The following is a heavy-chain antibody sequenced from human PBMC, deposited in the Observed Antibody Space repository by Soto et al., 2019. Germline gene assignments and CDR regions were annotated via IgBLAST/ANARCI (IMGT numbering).Heavy chain of an antibody. D-gene: IGHD6-19*01. J-gene: IGHJ6*02. Sequence: PSETLSLTCTVSGGSIISYYWSWIRQPPGKGLEWIGYIYYSGSTNYNPSLKSRVTISVDTSKNQFSLKLSSVTAADTAVYYCARISVAGPYYYGMDVWGQGTTVTVSS. V-gene: IGHV4-59*01. CDR2: IYYSGST. CDR1: GGSIISYY. CDR3: ARISVAGPYYYGMDV.